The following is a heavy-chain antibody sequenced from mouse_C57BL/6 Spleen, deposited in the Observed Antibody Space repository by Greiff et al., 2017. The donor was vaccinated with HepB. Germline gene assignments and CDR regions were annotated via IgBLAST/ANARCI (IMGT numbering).Heavy chain of an antibody. D-gene: IGHD1-1*01. CDR2: INPNNGGT. J-gene: IGHJ4*01. V-gene: IGHV1-26*01. CDR1: GYTFTDYD. CDR3: SRYYCGSSVYYAMDY. Sequence: EVQLQQSGPELVKPGASVKISCKASGYTFTDYDMNWVKQSHGKSLEWIGDINPNNGGTSYNQKFKGKATLTVDKSSSTAYMELRSLTSEDSAVYYWSRYYCGSSVYYAMDYWGQGTSVTVSS.